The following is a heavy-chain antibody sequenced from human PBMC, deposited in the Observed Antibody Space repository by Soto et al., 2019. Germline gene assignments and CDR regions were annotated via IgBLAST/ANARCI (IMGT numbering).Heavy chain of an antibody. CDR2: ISYDGSNK. J-gene: IGHJ4*02. CDR3: AKDYGDYYFDD. Sequence: GGSLRLSCAASGFTFSSYGMHWVRQAPGKGLEWVAVISYDGSNKYYADSVKGRFTISRDNSKNTLYLQMNSLRAEDTAVYYCAKDYGDYYFDDWGQGTLVTVSS. V-gene: IGHV3-30*18. CDR1: GFTFSSYG. D-gene: IGHD4-17*01.